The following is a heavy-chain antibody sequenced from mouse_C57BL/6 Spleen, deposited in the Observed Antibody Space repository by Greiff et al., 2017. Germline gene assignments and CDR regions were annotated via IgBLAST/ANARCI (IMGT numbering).Heavy chain of an antibody. CDR3: ARRDCDPAWFAY. V-gene: IGHV1-55*01. J-gene: IGHJ3*01. CDR2: IYPGSGST. CDR1: GYTFTSYW. Sequence: QVQLQQSGAELVKPGASVKMSCKASGYTFTSYWITWVKQRPGQGLEWIGDIYPGSGSTNYNEKFKSKATLTVDTSSSTAYMQLSSLTSEDSAVYYCARRDCDPAWFAYWGQGTLVTVSA.